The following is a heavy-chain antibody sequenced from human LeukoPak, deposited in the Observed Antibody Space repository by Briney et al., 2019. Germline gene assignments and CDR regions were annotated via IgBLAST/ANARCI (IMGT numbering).Heavy chain of an antibody. J-gene: IGHJ4*02. CDR1: GFTFSSYE. V-gene: IGHV3-48*03. CDR2: ISSSGSTI. CDR3: AKGPNNVDTAMAIDY. D-gene: IGHD5-18*01. Sequence: PGGSLRLSCAASGFTFSSYEMNWVRQAPGKGLEWVSYISSSGSTIYYADSVKGRFTISRDNSKNTLYLQMNSLRAEDTAVYYCAKGPNNVDTAMAIDYWGQGTLVTVSS.